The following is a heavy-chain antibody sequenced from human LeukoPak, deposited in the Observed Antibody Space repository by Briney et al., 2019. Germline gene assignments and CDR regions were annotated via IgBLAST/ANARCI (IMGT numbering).Heavy chain of an antibody. CDR2: ISSNGGST. V-gene: IGHV3-64D*06. J-gene: IGHJ4*02. CDR1: GFTFSSYA. CDR3: VLGPTNFIAAAGGYFDY. Sequence: PGGSLRLSCSASGFTFSSYAMHWVRQAPGKGLEYVSAISSNGGSTYYADSVKGRFTISRDNSKNTLYLQMSSLRAEDTAVYYRVLGPTNFIAAAGGYFDYWGQGTLVTVSS. D-gene: IGHD6-13*01.